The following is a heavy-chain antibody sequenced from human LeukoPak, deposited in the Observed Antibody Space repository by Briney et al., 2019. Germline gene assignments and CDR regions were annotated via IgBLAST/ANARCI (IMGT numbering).Heavy chain of an antibody. Sequence: SETLSLTCAVSGVALTDNWWSWVRQPPGKGLEWIGEILHTGPTNFNPSLKSRVTISMDKSKNQLSLRLNSVTAADTAIYYCVRGGTYYLPYWGQGILVTVSS. CDR2: ILHTGPT. CDR3: VRGGTYYLPY. J-gene: IGHJ4*02. CDR1: GVALTDNW. D-gene: IGHD1-26*01. V-gene: IGHV4-4*02.